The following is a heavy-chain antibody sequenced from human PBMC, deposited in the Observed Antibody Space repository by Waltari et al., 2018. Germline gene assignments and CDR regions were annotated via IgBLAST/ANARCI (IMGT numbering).Heavy chain of an antibody. CDR1: GYSFTSYW. Sequence: EVQLVQSGAEVKKPGESLKISCKGSGYSFTSYWIGWVRQMPGKGLEWIGITYPCDSDTRYSPSFQGQVTISADKSISTAYLQWSSLKASDTAMYYCARLVKPLYSPTLYYYYMDVWGKGTTVTVSS. CDR2: TYPCDSDT. D-gene: IGHD6-13*01. J-gene: IGHJ6*03. V-gene: IGHV5-51*01. CDR3: ARLVKPLYSPTLYYYYMDV.